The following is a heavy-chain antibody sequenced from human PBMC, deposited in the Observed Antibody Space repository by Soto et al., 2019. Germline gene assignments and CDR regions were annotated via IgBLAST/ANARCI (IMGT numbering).Heavy chain of an antibody. CDR1: GGLFSSYA. CDR2: IIPVFGTT. CDR3: ARGGSGYVWFNEF. Sequence: QEQLVQSGAEVKKSGSSVKVSCKDTGGLFSSYAVSWVRQAPGQGLEWMGGIIPVFGTTYYAQKFQGRVTITADESANTAYRELSSLRPEDTGMYYCARGGSGYVWFNEFWGQGTLVSVS. J-gene: IGHJ4*02. V-gene: IGHV1-69*01. D-gene: IGHD3-22*01.